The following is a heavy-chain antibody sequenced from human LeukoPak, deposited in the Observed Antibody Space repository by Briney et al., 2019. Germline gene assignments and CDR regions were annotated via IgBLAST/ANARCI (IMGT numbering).Heavy chain of an antibody. CDR1: GYTFTSYD. V-gene: IGHV1-18*01. CDR3: ARWYYGSGSLGGGNWFDP. J-gene: IGHJ5*02. D-gene: IGHD3-10*01. Sequence: GASVKVSCKASGYTFTSYDISWVRQAPGQGLEWMGWISAYNGNTNYAQKLQGRVTMTTDTSTSTAYMELRSLRSDDTAVYYCARWYYGSGSLGGGNWFDPWGQGTLVTVSS. CDR2: ISAYNGNT.